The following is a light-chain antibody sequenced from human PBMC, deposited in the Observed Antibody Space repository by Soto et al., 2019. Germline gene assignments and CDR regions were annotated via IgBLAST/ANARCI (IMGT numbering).Light chain of an antibody. CDR3: NSYTSTFTWI. Sequence: QSALTQPASVSGSPGQSITISCTGTSSDVGGHNFVSWYQQHPGKAPKLIIYEVTYRPSGVSDRFSGSKSGNTDSLTISGLQAEDEADYYCNSYTSTFTWIFGGGTKLTVL. CDR1: SSDVGGHNF. CDR2: EVT. V-gene: IGLV2-14*01. J-gene: IGLJ2*01.